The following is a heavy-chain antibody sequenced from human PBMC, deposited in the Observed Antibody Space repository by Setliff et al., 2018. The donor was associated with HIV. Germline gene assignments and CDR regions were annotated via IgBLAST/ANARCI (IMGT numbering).Heavy chain of an antibody. Sequence: PSETLSLTCAVSGYSISSGYYWGWIRQPPGKGLERIGSIYHSGSTYYNPSLKSRVTISVDTSKNQFSLKLSSVTAADTAVYYCARQIAVAATPHYFDYWGQGTLVTVS. V-gene: IGHV4-38-2*01. CDR2: IYHSGST. CDR3: ARQIAVAATPHYFDY. CDR1: GYSISSGYY. J-gene: IGHJ4*02. D-gene: IGHD6-19*01.